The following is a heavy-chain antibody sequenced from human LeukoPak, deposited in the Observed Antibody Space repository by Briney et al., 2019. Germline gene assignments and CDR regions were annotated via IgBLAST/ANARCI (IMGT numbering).Heavy chain of an antibody. J-gene: IGHJ4*02. CDR3: ARLPRHGYGRGLYFFNF. D-gene: IGHD5-12*01. Sequence: GEPPKISCKGSGYSFTSYWIAWVRQMPGKGLEWMGIIYSADSNTRYSPSFQGQVTISADKSISTAYLQWSSLKASDTAMYYCARLPRHGYGRGLYFFNFWGQGTLVTVSS. V-gene: IGHV5-51*01. CDR1: GYSFTSYW. CDR2: IYSADSNT.